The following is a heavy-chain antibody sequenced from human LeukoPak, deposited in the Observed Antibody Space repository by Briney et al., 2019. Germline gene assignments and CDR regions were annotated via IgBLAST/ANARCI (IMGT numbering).Heavy chain of an antibody. CDR3: ARGPTASSFKWELGY. D-gene: IGHD1-26*01. J-gene: IGHJ4*02. Sequence: ASVKVSCKASGGTFSSYAISWVRQAPGQGLEWMGGIIPIFGTANYAQKFQGRVTITADESTSTAYMELSSLRSEDTAVYYCARGPTASSFKWELGYWGQGTLVTVSS. V-gene: IGHV1-69*13. CDR1: GGTFSSYA. CDR2: IIPIFGTA.